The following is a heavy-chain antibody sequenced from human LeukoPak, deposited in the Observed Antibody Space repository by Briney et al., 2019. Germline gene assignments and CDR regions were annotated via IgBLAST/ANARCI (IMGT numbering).Heavy chain of an antibody. V-gene: IGHV3-30*04. J-gene: IGHJ4*02. CDR1: GFPFSSYA. D-gene: IGHD4-17*01. CDR3: ARDLGEATVTTGDY. Sequence: GSLRLSFAASGFPFSSYAMHWVRPAPGKGLEWGAVISYDGSNKYYADSVKGRFTISRDNSKNTLYLQMNSLRAEDTAVYYCARDLGEATVTTGDYWGQGTLVTVSS. CDR2: ISYDGSNK.